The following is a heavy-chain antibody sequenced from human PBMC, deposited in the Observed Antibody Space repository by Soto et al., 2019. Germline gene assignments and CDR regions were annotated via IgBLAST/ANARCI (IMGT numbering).Heavy chain of an antibody. CDR3: ARVGDIMNYGVVIYYYDY. CDR2: INAINGKT. V-gene: IGHV1-3*01. Sequence: ASVKVSCKVSGYIVTKFAMHWVRQAPGQSLEWMGWINAINGKTKYSQKFQGRVTFTRDTSANTVYMELSSLRSEDTAVYYCARVGDIMNYGVVIYYYDYRGKGTLVTVSS. J-gene: IGHJ4*02. D-gene: IGHD3-3*01. CDR1: GYIVTKFA.